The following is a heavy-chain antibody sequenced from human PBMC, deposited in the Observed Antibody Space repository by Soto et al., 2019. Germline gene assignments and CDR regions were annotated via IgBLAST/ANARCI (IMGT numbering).Heavy chain of an antibody. D-gene: IGHD3-10*01. Sequence: ASVKVSCKVSGYTLTELSMHWVRQAPGKGLEWMGGFDPEDGETIYAQKFRGRVTMTEDTSTDTAYMELSSLRSEDTAVYYCATALGSYSYYFDYWGQGTLVTVSS. CDR3: ATALGSYSYYFDY. J-gene: IGHJ4*02. CDR1: GYTLTELS. V-gene: IGHV1-24*01. CDR2: FDPEDGET.